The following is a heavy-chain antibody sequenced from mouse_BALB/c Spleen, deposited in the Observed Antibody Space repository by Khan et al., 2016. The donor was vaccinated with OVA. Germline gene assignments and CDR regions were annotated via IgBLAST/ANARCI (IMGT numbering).Heavy chain of an antibody. Sequence: QVQLKQSGAELARPGSSVKISCKASGYAFSSYWMNWMKQRPGQGLEWIGQIYPGDGDTNDNGKFEGKATLTADKSSSTAYLQLSSLTSEDSAVYFCARAYGYWYFDVWGAGTTVTVSS. V-gene: IGHV1-80*01. CDR2: IYPGDGDT. J-gene: IGHJ1*01. CDR1: GYAFSSYW. CDR3: ARAYGYWYFDV. D-gene: IGHD1-1*01.